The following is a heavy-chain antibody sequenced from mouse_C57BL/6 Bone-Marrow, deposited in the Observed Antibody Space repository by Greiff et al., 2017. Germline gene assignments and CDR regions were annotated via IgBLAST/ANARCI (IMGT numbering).Heavy chain of an antibody. CDR3: TRRGLRFYAMDY. Sequence: VQLQQSGAELVRPGASVTLSCKASGYTFTDYEMHWVKQTPVHGLEWIGAIDPETGGTAYNQKFKGKAILTADKSSRTAYMELRSLTSEDSAVYYCTRRGLRFYAMDYWGQGTSVTVSS. J-gene: IGHJ4*01. D-gene: IGHD1-1*01. V-gene: IGHV1-15*01. CDR1: GYTFTDYE. CDR2: IDPETGGT.